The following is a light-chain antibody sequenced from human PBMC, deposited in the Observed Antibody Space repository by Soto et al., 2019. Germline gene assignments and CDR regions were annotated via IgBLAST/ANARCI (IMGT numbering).Light chain of an antibody. CDR2: KAS. CDR3: QHYNSYPEA. J-gene: IGKJ1*01. CDR1: QTISSW. Sequence: DIQMTQSPSTLSGSVGDRVTITCRASQTISSWLAWYQQKPGKAPKLLIYKASTLKSGVPSRFSGSGSGTEVTLTISSLQPDDFATYYCQHYNSYPEAFGQGTKVELK. V-gene: IGKV1-5*03.